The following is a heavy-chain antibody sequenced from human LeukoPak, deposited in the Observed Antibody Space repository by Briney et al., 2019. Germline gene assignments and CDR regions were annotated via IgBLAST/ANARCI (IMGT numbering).Heavy chain of an antibody. D-gene: IGHD2-2*01. CDR3: ATFGVPAAIDYFDY. CDR2: FDPEDGET. Sequence: EASVKVSCKASGYTFTGYYMHWVRQAPGQGLEWMGGFDPEDGETIYAQKFQGRVTMTEDTSTDTAYMELSSLRSEDTAVYYCATFGVPAAIDYFDYWGQGTLVTVSS. CDR1: GYTFTGYY. J-gene: IGHJ4*02. V-gene: IGHV1-24*01.